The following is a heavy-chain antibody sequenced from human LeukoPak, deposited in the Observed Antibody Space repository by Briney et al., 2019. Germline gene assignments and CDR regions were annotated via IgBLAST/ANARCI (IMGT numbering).Heavy chain of an antibody. Sequence: PSETLSLTCTVSGGSISSSSYYWGWIRQPPGKGLEWIGSIYYSGSTYYNPSLKSRVTISVDTSKNQFSLKLSSVTAADTAVYYCAGTLGTMVRGVIDYWGQGTLVTVSS. D-gene: IGHD3-10*01. CDR2: IYYSGST. J-gene: IGHJ4*02. CDR1: GGSISSSSYY. V-gene: IGHV4-39*01. CDR3: AGTLGTMVRGVIDY.